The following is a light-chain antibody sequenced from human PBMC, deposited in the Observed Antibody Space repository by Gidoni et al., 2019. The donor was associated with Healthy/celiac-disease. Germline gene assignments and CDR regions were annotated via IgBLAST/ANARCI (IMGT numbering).Light chain of an antibody. CDR2: GNS. CDR3: QSYDSSLSGSNV. V-gene: IGLV1-40*01. CDR1: SSNIGTGYV. Sequence: QSVLTQPPSVSGAPGQRVTISCTGSSSNIGTGYVVHWYQQLPGTAPKVLIYGNSNRPSGVPDRFSGSKSGTSASLAITGLQAEDEADYYCQSYDSSLSGSNVFGTGTKVTVL. J-gene: IGLJ1*01.